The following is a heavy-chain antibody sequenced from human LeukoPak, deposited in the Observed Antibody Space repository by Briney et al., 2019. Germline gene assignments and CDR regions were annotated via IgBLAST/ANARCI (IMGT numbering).Heavy chain of an antibody. Sequence: ASVKVCCKASGYTFTSYYMHWVRQAPGQGLEWEGIINPSGGSTSYAQKFQGRVTMTRDTSTSTVYMELSSLRSEDTVVYYCARDDYRDYVFFDYWGQGTLVTVSS. V-gene: IGHV1-46*01. CDR2: INPSGGST. CDR1: GYTFTSYY. J-gene: IGHJ4*02. CDR3: ARDDYRDYVFFDY. D-gene: IGHD4-17*01.